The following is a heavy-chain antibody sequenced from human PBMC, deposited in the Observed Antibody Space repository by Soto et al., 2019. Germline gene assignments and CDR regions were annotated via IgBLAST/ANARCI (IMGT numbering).Heavy chain of an antibody. D-gene: IGHD6-6*01. CDR3: ASHSSSSSTDDYYYYMDV. J-gene: IGHJ6*03. CDR1: GYTFTSYD. V-gene: IGHV1-8*01. Sequence: ASVKVSCKASGYTFTSYDINWVRQATGQGLEWMGWMNPNSGNTGYAQKFQGRVTMTRNTSISTAYMELSSLRSEDTAVYYCASHSSSSSTDDYYYYMDVWGKGTTVTVSS. CDR2: MNPNSGNT.